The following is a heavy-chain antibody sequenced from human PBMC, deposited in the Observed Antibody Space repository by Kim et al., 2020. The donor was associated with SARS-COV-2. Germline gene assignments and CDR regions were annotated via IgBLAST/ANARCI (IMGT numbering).Heavy chain of an antibody. V-gene: IGHV3-23*01. D-gene: IGHD4-17*01. Sequence: GGSLRLSCAASGFTFDTSPMGWVRQAPGKGLEWVSRISWDGTRTYYADSVKGRVTMSSNKSKNTLYLHMNSLRVEDTAVYYCAKGVTNSGFDYWGQGTQGTVSS. CDR2: ISWDGTRT. CDR1: GFTFDTSP. CDR3: AKGVTNSGFDY. J-gene: IGHJ4*02.